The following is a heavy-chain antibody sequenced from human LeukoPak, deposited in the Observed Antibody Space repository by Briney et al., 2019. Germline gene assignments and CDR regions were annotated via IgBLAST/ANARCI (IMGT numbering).Heavy chain of an antibody. CDR3: ARADYGDYVDYYYGMDV. D-gene: IGHD4-17*01. Sequence: SVKVSCKASGGTFSSYAISWVRQAPGQGLEWMGGIIPIFGTANYAQKFQGRVTITADESTSTAYMELSSLRSEDTAVYYCARADYGDYVDYYYGMDVWGQGTTVTVSS. V-gene: IGHV1-69*13. CDR1: GGTFSSYA. J-gene: IGHJ6*02. CDR2: IIPIFGTA.